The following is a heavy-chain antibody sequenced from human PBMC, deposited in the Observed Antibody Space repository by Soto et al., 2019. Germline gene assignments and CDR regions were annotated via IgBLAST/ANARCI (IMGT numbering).Heavy chain of an antibody. V-gene: IGHV3-7*01. CDR2: IKQDGSEK. CDR1: GFTFSSYW. J-gene: IGHJ3*02. D-gene: IGHD1-7*01. CDR3: ARVRITGTTEFDAFDI. Sequence: EVQLVESGGGLVQPGGSLRLSCAASGFTFSSYWMSWVRQAPGKGLEWVANIKQDGSEKYYVDSVKGRFTISRDNAKNSLYLQMNSLRAEDTAVYYCARVRITGTTEFDAFDIWGQGTMVTVSS.